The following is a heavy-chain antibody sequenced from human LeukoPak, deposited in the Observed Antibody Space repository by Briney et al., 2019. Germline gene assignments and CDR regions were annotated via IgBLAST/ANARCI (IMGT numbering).Heavy chain of an antibody. V-gene: IGHV4-39*01. CDR1: GGSISSSSYY. CDR2: IYYSGST. D-gene: IGHD2/OR15-2a*01. CDR3: ARFSQYYDSPTHYLDY. J-gene: IGHJ4*02. Sequence: SETLSLTCTVSGGSISSSSYYWGWIRQPPGKGLEWIRSIYYSGSTYYNPSLKSRVTISVDTSKNQFSLKLSSVTAADTAVYYCARFSQYYDSPTHYLDYWGQGILVTVSS.